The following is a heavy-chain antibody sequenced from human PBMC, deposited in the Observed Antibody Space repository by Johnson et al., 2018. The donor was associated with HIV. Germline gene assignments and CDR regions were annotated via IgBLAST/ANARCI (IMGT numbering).Heavy chain of an antibody. CDR3: ARAHVSSSSSIDAFDI. D-gene: IGHD6-6*01. CDR1: GFTFSSYA. J-gene: IGHJ3*02. Sequence: QVQLVESGGGVVQPGRSLRLSCAASGFTFSSYAMHWVRQAPGKGLEWVAVISYDGSNKYYADSVKGRFTISRDNSKNTLYLQMNSLRAGDTAVYYCARAHVSSSSSIDAFDIWGQGTMVTVSS. V-gene: IGHV3-30*14. CDR2: ISYDGSNK.